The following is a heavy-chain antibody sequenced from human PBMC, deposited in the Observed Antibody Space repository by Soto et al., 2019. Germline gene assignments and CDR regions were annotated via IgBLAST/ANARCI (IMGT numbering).Heavy chain of an antibody. Sequence: QMQLVQSGPEVKKPGTSVKVSCKASVFTFTSSAVQWVRQARGQRLEWIGWIVVGSGNTNYAQKFQERVTITRDMSTSTAYMERSSLRSEDTAVYYCAAESPKIDFWSGTYYYYGMDVWGQGTTVTVSS. D-gene: IGHD3-3*01. CDR3: AAESPKIDFWSGTYYYYGMDV. CDR2: IVVGSGNT. J-gene: IGHJ6*02. CDR1: VFTFTSSA. V-gene: IGHV1-58*01.